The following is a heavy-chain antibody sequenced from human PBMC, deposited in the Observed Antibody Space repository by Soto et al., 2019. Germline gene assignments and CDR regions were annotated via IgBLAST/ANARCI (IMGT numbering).Heavy chain of an antibody. Sequence: QVQLVQSGAEVKKPGSSVKVSCKASGGTFSSYTISWVRQAPGQGLEWMGRIIPILGIANYAQKFQGRVTIPADKSTSTAYMELSSLRSEDTAVYYCARDGGYGSGSYYDYWGQGTLVTVSS. CDR3: ARDGGYGSGSYYDY. D-gene: IGHD3-10*01. CDR1: GGTFSSYT. CDR2: IIPILGIA. V-gene: IGHV1-69*08. J-gene: IGHJ4*02.